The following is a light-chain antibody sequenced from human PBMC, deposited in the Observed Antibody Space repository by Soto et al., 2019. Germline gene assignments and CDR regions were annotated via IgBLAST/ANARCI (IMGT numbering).Light chain of an antibody. CDR2: GAL. CDR3: QQYGSSPPYT. CDR1: QSVSSSY. J-gene: IGKJ2*01. V-gene: IGKV3-20*01. Sequence: EIVLTQSPGTLSLSPGERATISCRASQSVSSSYLAWYQQKPGQAPRLLIYGALNRATGIPDRFSASGSGTDFTLTFSRLEPEDFAMYYCQQYGSSPPYTFGQGTKLEIK.